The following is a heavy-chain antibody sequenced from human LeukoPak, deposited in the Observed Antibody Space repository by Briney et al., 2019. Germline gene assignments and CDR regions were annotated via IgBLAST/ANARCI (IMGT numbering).Heavy chain of an antibody. D-gene: IGHD1-26*01. V-gene: IGHV1-2*02. CDR3: ARGRGSYPFDY. CDR1: GYTFTSYG. J-gene: IGHJ4*02. CDR2: INPNSGGT. Sequence: ASVKVSCKASGYTFTSYGISWVRQAPGQGLEWMGWINPNSGGTNYAQKFQGRVTMTRDTSISTAYMELSRLRSDDTAVYYCARGRGSYPFDYWGQGTLVTVSS.